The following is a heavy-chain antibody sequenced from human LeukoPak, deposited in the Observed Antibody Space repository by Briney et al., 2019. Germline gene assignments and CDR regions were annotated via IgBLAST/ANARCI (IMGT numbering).Heavy chain of an antibody. CDR2: MNPNSGNT. D-gene: IGHD2-2*01. J-gene: IGHJ3*02. Sequence: ASVKVSCKASGYTFTSYDINWVRQATGQGLEWMGWMNPNSGNTGYAQKFQGRVTITRNTSISTAYMELSGLRPEDTAVYYCARFGYCSSTSCYGDAFDIWGQGTMVTVSS. CDR3: ARFGYCSSTSCYGDAFDI. CDR1: GYTFTSYD. V-gene: IGHV1-8*03.